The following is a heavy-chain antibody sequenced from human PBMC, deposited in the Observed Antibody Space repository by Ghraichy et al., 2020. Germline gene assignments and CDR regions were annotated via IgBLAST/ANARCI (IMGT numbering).Heavy chain of an antibody. V-gene: IGHV4-39*07. J-gene: IGHJ4*02. CDR1: GGSISSSSYY. CDR2: IYYSGST. D-gene: IGHD6-13*01. Sequence: TLSLTCTVSGGSISSSSYYWGWIRQPPGKGLEWIGSIYYSGSTYYNPSLKSRVTISVDTSKNQFSLKLSSVTAADTAVYYCARLSRSSSWDHDFDYWGQGTLVTVSS. CDR3: ARLSRSSSWDHDFDY.